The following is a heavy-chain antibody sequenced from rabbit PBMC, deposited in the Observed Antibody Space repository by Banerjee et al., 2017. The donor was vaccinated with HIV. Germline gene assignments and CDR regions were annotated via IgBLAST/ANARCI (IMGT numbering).Heavy chain of an antibody. D-gene: IGHD2-1*01. V-gene: IGHV1S47*01. CDR1: GIDFSSVG. Sequence: QQQLVESGGGLVKPGASLTLTCKASGIDFSSVGISWVRQAPGKGLEWIAYIYPDYGSTDYASWVNGRFTISLDNAQNTVFLQMTSLTVADTATYFCARGTGGDDNGDGWALNLWGQGTLVTVS. J-gene: IGHJ4*01. CDR3: ARGTGGDDNGDGWALNL. CDR2: IYPDYGST.